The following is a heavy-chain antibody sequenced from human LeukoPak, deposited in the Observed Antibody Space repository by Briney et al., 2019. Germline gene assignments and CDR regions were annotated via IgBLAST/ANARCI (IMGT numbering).Heavy chain of an antibody. CDR3: ASHPNAAAGLYYYYYMDV. V-gene: IGHV3-21*01. CDR2: ISSSSSYI. CDR1: GFTFSSYS. Sequence: GGSLRLSCAASGFTFSSYSMNWVRQAPGKGLERVSSISSSSSYIYYADSVKGRFTISRDNAKNSLYLQMNSLRAEDTAVYYCASHPNAAAGLYYYYYMDVWGKGTTVTVSS. J-gene: IGHJ6*03. D-gene: IGHD6-13*01.